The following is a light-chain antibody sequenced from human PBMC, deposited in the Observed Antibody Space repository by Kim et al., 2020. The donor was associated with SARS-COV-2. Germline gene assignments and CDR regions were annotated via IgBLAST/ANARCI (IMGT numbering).Light chain of an antibody. Sequence: AAVGDRVTITCRASQGISNYLAWYQQKPGNAPKLLIYAASALQSGVPSRFSGSRSGTDFTLTISSLQREDVATYYCQKYKSAPWTFGQGTKVDIK. V-gene: IGKV1-27*01. CDR3: QKYKSAPWT. J-gene: IGKJ1*01. CDR1: QGISNY. CDR2: AAS.